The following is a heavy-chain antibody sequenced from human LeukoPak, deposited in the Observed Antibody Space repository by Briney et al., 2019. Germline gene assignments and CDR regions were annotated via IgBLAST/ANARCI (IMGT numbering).Heavy chain of an antibody. V-gene: IGHV4-4*07. CDR1: GDAIRSYY. CDR2: IYTGGST. J-gene: IGHJ5*02. D-gene: IGHD5-18*01. Sequence: PSETLSLTCSVSGDAIRSYYWSWIRQPAGKGLEWIGRIYTGGSTNYNPSLKSRVTMSLDTSKNQFSLKLSSVTAADTAVYYCARRGGYSYTNWFDPWGQGTLVTVSS. CDR3: ARRGGYSYTNWFDP.